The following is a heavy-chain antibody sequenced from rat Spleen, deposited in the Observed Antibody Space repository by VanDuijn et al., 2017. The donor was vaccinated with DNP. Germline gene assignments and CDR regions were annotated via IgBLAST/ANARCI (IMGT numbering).Heavy chain of an antibody. V-gene: IGHV2S75*01. D-gene: IGHD1-6*01. Sequence: QVQLKESGPGLVQPSQTLSLTCTVSGFSLTNYGVIWVRQSPGKGLEWMGIIWGDGNTDYNSALKSRLSISRDTSKSQVFLKMNSLQSEDTAMYFCAFPSHYGYTVFDYWGQGVMVTVSS. J-gene: IGHJ2*01. CDR1: GFSLTNYG. CDR2: IWGDGNT. CDR3: AFPSHYGYTVFDY.